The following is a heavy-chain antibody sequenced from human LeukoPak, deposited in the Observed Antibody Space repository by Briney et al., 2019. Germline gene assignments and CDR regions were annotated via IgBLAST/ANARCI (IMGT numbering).Heavy chain of an antibody. CDR1: GGSISSGGYY. CDR3: ARWRGYCSGGSCYSYYGMDV. V-gene: IGHV4-61*08. D-gene: IGHD2-15*01. Sequence: SETLSLTCTVSGGSISSGGYYWSWIRQHPGKGLKWIGYTYYSGSTNYNPSLKSRVTISVDTSKNQFSLKLSSVTAADTAVYYCARWRGYCSGGSCYSYYGMDVWGQGTTVTVSS. CDR2: TYYSGST. J-gene: IGHJ6*02.